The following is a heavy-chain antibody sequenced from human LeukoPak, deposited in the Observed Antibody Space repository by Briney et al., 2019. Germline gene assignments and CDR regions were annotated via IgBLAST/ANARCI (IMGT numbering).Heavy chain of an antibody. CDR1: GFPFISYA. CDR2: FNLNSGGT. D-gene: IGHD5-12*01. J-gene: IGHJ4*02. Sequence: PGGPLSLSWPASGFPFISYAMHGLGQAPGQGLEWMGWFNLNSGGTNYAQKFQGRVTMTRDTCISTAYMELSRLRSDDTAVYYCARWPLPSGYDLPVPLDYWGQGTLVTVSS. CDR3: ARWPLPSGYDLPVPLDY. V-gene: IGHV1-2*02.